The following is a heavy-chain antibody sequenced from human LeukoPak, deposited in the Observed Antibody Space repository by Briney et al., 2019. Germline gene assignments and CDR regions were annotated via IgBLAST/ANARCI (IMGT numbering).Heavy chain of an antibody. Sequence: PGRSLRLSCAASGFTFSSYGMHWVRQAPGKGLEWVAVISYDGSNKYYADSVKGRFTISRDNSKNTLYLQMNSLRAEDTAVYYCAKDRPPYSSGWFFDYRGQGTLVTVSS. D-gene: IGHD6-19*01. CDR1: GFTFSSYG. CDR3: AKDRPPYSSGWFFDY. CDR2: ISYDGSNK. V-gene: IGHV3-30*18. J-gene: IGHJ4*02.